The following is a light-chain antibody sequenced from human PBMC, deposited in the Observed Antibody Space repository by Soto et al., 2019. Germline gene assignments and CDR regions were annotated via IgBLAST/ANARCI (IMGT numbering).Light chain of an antibody. CDR1: QTIANY. V-gene: IGKV1-39*01. Sequence: DIQMTQSPSSLSASVGDRVTITCRASQTIANYLTWHQHKPGQAPKVLIFSGSTLQSGVPSRFSGSGSGTEFTLTITSLQPEDSGTYFCQQGLSTQLSLGGGTKVDIK. J-gene: IGKJ4*01. CDR2: SGS. CDR3: QQGLSTQLS.